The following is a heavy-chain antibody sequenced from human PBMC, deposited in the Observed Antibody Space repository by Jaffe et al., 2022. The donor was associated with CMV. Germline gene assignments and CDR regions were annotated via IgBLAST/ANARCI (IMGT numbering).Heavy chain of an antibody. D-gene: IGHD3-10*01. CDR1: GFAFNNYA. V-gene: IGHV3-23*04. CDR3: ASPDSASSFGDY. Sequence: EVQLVESGGGLVQPGGSLRLSCAASGFAFNNYALIWVRQAPGKGLEWVSSISGGGGHVYYAESMKGRFTISRDNSRNTLYLQINSLRVEDTAVYYCASPDSASSFGDYWGQGTLVTVSS. J-gene: IGHJ4*02. CDR2: ISGGGGHV.